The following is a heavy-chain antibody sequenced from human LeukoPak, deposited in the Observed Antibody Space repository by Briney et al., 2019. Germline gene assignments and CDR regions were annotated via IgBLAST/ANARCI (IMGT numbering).Heavy chain of an antibody. CDR1: GYTFTGYY. CDR2: INTNTGNP. D-gene: IGHD3-22*01. V-gene: IGHV7-4-1*02. J-gene: IGHJ4*02. Sequence: ASVKVSCKASGYTFTGYYMHWVRQAPGQGLEWMGWINTNTGNPTYAQGFTGRFVFSLDTSVSTAYLQISGLKAEDTAVYYCARGLSDYYYDSSGYPLWGQGTPVTVSS. CDR3: ARGLSDYYYDSSGYPL.